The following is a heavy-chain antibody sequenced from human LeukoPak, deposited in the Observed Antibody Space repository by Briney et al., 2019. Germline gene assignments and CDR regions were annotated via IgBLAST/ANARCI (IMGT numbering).Heavy chain of an antibody. J-gene: IGHJ4*02. CDR1: GFTFSSYA. CDR2: IDSVGST. D-gene: IGHD5-18*01. CDR3: AKDIAQGYTFGSIEQGY. Sequence: GGSLRLSCAASGFTFSSYAMSWVRQAPGKGLEWVSGIDSVGSTYYADSVKGRFTISRDNSKDTLSLQMNSLRAEDTAVYYCAKDIAQGYTFGSIEQGYWGQGTLVTVSS. V-gene: IGHV3-23*01.